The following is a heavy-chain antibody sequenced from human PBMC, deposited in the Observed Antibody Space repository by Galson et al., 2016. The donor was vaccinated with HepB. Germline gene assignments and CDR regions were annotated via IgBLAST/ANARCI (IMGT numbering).Heavy chain of an antibody. J-gene: IGHJ4*02. Sequence: SLRLSCAASGFTVSNNYMSWIRQAPGKGLEWVSYISSSGDITHYADSVKGRFTISRDNAKNSLSLQMNSLRAEDTAVYYCARDRGNSPIYYFGYWGQGTLVTVSS. CDR2: ISSSGDIT. CDR3: ARDRGNSPIYYFGY. CDR1: GFTVSNNY. V-gene: IGHV3-11*01. D-gene: IGHD4-23*01.